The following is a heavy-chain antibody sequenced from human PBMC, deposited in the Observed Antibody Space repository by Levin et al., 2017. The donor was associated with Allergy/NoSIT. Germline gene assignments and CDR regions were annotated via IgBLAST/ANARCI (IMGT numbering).Heavy chain of an antibody. Sequence: GGSLRLSCAASGFTFSSYGMHWVRQAPGKGLEWVAVISYDGSNKYYADSVKGRFTISRDNSKNTLYLQMNSLRAEDTAVYYCAKTSSPLGYFDLWGRGTLVTVSS. CDR3: AKTSSPLGYFDL. CDR1: GFTFSSYG. D-gene: IGHD2-2*01. V-gene: IGHV3-30*18. J-gene: IGHJ2*01. CDR2: ISYDGSNK.